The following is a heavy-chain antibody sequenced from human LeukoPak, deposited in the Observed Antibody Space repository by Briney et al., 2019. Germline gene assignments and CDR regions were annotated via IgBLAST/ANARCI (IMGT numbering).Heavy chain of an antibody. J-gene: IGHJ4*02. V-gene: IGHV1-69*05. CDR2: IIPISGTA. CDR3: ARVGVYIVALFMGSFDY. D-gene: IGHD5-12*01. Sequence: SVKVSCKASGGTFSSYAISWVRQAPGQGLEWMGGIIPISGTANYAQKFQGRVTITTDESTSTAYMELSSLRSEDTAVYYCARVGVYIVALFMGSFDYWGQGTLVTVSS. CDR1: GGTFSSYA.